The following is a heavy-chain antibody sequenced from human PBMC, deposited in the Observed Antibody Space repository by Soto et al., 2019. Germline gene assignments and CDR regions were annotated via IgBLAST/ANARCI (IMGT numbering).Heavy chain of an antibody. CDR3: ASDVVVVVPAAELNYFDY. CDR2: ISTYNGNT. J-gene: IGHJ4*02. CDR1: GYTFTNYG. Sequence: QVQLVQSGAEVKKPGASVKVSCKASGYTFTNYGISWVRQAPGQGLEWMGWISTYNGNTNYAQKLQGRVTMTTDTPTTTAYMELRSLSSDDTAVYYCASDVVVVVPAAELNYFDYWGQGTLVTVSS. D-gene: IGHD2-2*01. V-gene: IGHV1-18*01.